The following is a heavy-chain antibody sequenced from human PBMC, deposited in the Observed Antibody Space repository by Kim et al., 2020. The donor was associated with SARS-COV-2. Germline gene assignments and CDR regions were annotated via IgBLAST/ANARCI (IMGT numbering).Heavy chain of an antibody. CDR2: INSDGSST. CDR1: GFTFSNYW. J-gene: IGHJ4*02. Sequence: GGSLRLSCAASGFTFSNYWMHWVRQAPGKGLVWVSRINSDGSSTSYADSVKGRFTISRDNAKNTLYLQMNSLRAEDTAVYYCVRDGDGRAIPNDYWGQGTLVTVSS. D-gene: IGHD3-10*01. V-gene: IGHV3-74*01. CDR3: VRDGDGRAIPNDY.